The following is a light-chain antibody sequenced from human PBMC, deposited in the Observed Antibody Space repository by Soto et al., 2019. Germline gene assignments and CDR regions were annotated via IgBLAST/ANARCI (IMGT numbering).Light chain of an antibody. Sequence: QSVLTQPASVSGSPGQSITISCTGISSDVGRSNCVSWYQQHPGKAPKLMIYDLINRPSGVSDRFSGSKSGNTASLTISGLQAEDEADYYCSSYTGSFTVIFGGGTQLTVL. CDR3: SSYTGSFTVI. J-gene: IGLJ2*01. V-gene: IGLV2-14*03. CDR2: DLI. CDR1: SSDVGRSNC.